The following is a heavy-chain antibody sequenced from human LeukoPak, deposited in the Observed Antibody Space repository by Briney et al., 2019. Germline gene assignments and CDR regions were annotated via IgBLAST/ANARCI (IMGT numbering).Heavy chain of an antibody. V-gene: IGHV4-39*01. D-gene: IGHD6-19*01. CDR2: IYYSGST. J-gene: IGHJ4*02. CDR1: GGSISSSSYY. Sequence: PSETLSLTCTVSGGSISSSSYYWGWTRQPPGKGLEWIGSIYYSGSTYYNPSLKSRVTISVDTSKNQFSLKLSSVTAADTAVYYCARGDSSGWPFDYWGQGTLVTVSS. CDR3: ARGDSSGWPFDY.